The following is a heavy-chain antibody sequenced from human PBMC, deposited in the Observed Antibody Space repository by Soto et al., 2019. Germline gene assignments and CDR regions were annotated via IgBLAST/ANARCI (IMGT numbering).Heavy chain of an antibody. CDR1: GGSISSYY. CDR3: ARESNDSSGYPSFDY. D-gene: IGHD3-22*01. Sequence: SETLSLTCTVSGGSISSYYWSWIRQPPGKGLEWIGYIYYSGSTNYNPSLKSRVTISVDTSKNQFSLELSSVTAADTAVYYCARESNDSSGYPSFDYWGQGTLVTVSS. V-gene: IGHV4-59*01. J-gene: IGHJ4*02. CDR2: IYYSGST.